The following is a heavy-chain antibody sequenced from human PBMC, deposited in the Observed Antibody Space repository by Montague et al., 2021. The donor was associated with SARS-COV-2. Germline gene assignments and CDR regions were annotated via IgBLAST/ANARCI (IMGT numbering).Heavy chain of an antibody. V-gene: IGHV3-30-3*01. CDR1: GFTFSSYA. CDR2: ISYDGSNK. CDR3: ARDLVGAYYYMDV. J-gene: IGHJ6*03. Sequence: SLRLSCAASGFTFSSYAMHWVRQAPGKGLEWVAVISYDGSNKYYADSVKGRFTISRDNSKNTLYLQMNSLRAEDTAVYYCARDLVGAYYYMDVWGKGTTVTVSS. D-gene: IGHD1-26*01.